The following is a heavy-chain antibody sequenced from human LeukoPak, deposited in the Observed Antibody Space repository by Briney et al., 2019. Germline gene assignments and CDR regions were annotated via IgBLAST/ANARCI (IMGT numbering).Heavy chain of an antibody. CDR2: ILGSGSST. V-gene: IGHV3-23*01. CDR1: GFTFSNYA. J-gene: IGHJ4*02. D-gene: IGHD2-2*01. CDR3: AKGLEYQLL. Sequence: PGGSLRLSCAASGFTFSNYAMSWVRQAPGKGLEWVSAILGSGSSTFYPDSLKGRFTISRDNSENTLYLQMNSLRVEDTAVYYCAKGLEYQLLWGQGTLVTVSS.